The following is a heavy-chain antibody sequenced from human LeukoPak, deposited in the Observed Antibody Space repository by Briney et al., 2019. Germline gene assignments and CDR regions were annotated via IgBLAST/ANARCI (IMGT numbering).Heavy chain of an antibody. CDR2: ISGSGGST. D-gene: IGHD2-2*01. CDR3: AKIARNLVVPTAIRGSFDY. V-gene: IGHV3-23*01. Sequence: GGSLRLSCAASGFTFSTYSMNWVRQAPGKGLEWVSAISGSGGSTYYADSVKGRFTISRDNSKNTLYLQMNSLRAEDTAVYYCAKIARNLVVPTAIRGSFDYWGQGTLVTVSS. CDR1: GFTFSTYS. J-gene: IGHJ4*02.